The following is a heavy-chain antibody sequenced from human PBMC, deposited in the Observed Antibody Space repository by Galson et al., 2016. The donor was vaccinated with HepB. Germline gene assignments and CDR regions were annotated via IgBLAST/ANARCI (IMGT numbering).Heavy chain of an antibody. V-gene: IGHV5-51*01. CDR3: ARPRGMGTLDVFNI. CDR2: IYPGDSDS. CDR1: GYSFTSYW. J-gene: IGHJ3*02. D-gene: IGHD5-24*01. Sequence: QSGAEVKEPGESLRISCKGSGYSFTSYWIAWVRQLPGKGLEWMGIIYPGDSDSRYSPSFQGQVTISADKSISTAYLQWSSLRASDTAMYYCARPRGMGTLDVFNIGGQGTMVTVSS.